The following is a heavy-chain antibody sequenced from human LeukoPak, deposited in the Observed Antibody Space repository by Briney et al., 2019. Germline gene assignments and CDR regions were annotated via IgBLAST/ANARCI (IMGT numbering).Heavy chain of an antibody. CDR2: INPNSGGT. CDR1: GYTFTGYY. D-gene: IGHD5-18*01. J-gene: IGHJ4*02. CDR3: ARGHSYGYGSLDY. Sequence: GASVTVSCTASGYTFTGYYMHWVRQAPGQGLEWMGWINPNSGGTNYAQKFQGRVTMTRDTSISTAYMELSRLRSDDTAVYYCARGHSYGYGSLDYWGQGTLVTVSS. V-gene: IGHV1-2*02.